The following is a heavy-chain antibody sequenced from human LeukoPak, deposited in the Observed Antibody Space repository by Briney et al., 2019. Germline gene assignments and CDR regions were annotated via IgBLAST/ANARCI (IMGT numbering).Heavy chain of an antibody. V-gene: IGHV3-7*02. CDR2: IKPDGSQK. D-gene: IGHD6-19*01. Sequence: PGGSLKLSCAASGFTFTNFWMTWVRQAPGKGLEWVANIKPDGSQKFYVDSVKGRFTISRDNAQNSLYLQMNSLRVEDTGVYYCASQTPPVAGNYWGQSTLVTVSS. CDR3: ASQTPPVAGNY. CDR1: GFTFTNFW. J-gene: IGHJ4*02.